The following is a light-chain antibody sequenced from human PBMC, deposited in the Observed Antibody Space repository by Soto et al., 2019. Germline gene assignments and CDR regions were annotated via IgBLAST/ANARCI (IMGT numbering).Light chain of an antibody. CDR1: QGVSTN. V-gene: IGKV3-15*01. CDR2: GAS. Sequence: EIVMTQSPVTLSVSPGERATLSCRASQGVSTNLAWYQQRPGQAPRLLIYGASTRATGIPARFSGSGSGTDFTLTISGLQSEDVAVYYCQQYYNTPPVFGQGTKVEIK. CDR3: QQYYNTPPV. J-gene: IGKJ1*01.